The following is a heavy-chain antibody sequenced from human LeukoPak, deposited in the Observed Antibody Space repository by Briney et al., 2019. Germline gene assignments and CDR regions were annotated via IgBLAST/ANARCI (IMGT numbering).Heavy chain of an antibody. CDR1: GGSMSSSSYQ. V-gene: IGHV4-39*01. CDR2: TFHSGST. CDR3: ARRPDAFDM. Sequence: SETLSLTCTVSGGSMSSSSYQWGWIRQPPGKGLEWIGSTFHSGSTYYNPSLKRRVTISVDTSKKQFSLKLSSVTAADTAVYYCARRPDAFDMWGQGTMVTVSS. J-gene: IGHJ3*02.